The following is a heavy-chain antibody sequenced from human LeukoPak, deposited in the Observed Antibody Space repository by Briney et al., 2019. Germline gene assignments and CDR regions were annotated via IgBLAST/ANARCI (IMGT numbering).Heavy chain of an antibody. CDR1: GFTFSSYD. V-gene: IGHV3-13*01. J-gene: IGHJ5*02. D-gene: IGHD6-13*01. CDR3: ARGTPHSSSWYLAGP. CDR2: IGTAGDT. Sequence: GGSLRLSCAASGFTFSSYDMHWVRQATGKGLEWVSAIGTAGDTYYPGSVKGRFTISRENAKNSLYLQMNSLRAGDTAVYYCARGTPHSSSWYLAGPWGQGTLVTVSS.